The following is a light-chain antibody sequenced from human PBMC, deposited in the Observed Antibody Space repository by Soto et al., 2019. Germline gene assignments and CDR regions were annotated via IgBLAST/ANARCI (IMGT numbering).Light chain of an antibody. J-gene: IGKJ1*01. V-gene: IGKV3-20*01. Sequence: FTQAAEQLYLSTGERATLYSRASQTVSSNFLAWYQQRPGQAPRLLIYGASSRATGIPDRFSGSGSGTDFTLTISRLEPEDLAVYYCQQYGSPPETFGQGTKVDIK. CDR3: QQYGSPPET. CDR1: QTVSSNF. CDR2: GAS.